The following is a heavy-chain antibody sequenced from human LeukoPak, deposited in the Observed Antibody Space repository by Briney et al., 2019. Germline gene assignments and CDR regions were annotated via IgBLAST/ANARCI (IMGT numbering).Heavy chain of an antibody. CDR2: VHYTWNT. CDR3: ARVASKGGMDV. D-gene: IGHD5/OR15-5a*01. Sequence: SSETLSLTCSVSGDSIGSYHWSWISQPPGKGLEWIGHVHYTWNTKYNPSLTGRVSISLDRSKNQFALSLSSLTAADTAVYYCARVASKGGMDVWGQGTTVIVSS. J-gene: IGHJ6*02. V-gene: IGHV4-59*01. CDR1: GDSIGSYH.